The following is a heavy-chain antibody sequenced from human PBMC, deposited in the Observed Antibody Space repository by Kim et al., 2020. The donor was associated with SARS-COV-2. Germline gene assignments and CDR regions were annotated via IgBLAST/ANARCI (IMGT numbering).Heavy chain of an antibody. J-gene: IGHJ4*02. CDR1: GFTFSSHA. CDR3: VAEIGSRRFDH. D-gene: IGHD3-10*01. Sequence: GGSLRLSCAASGFTFSSHALHWVRQAPGKGLEWVALISYDGSHISYPDSVKGRFIISRDNTKSTLHLQMNSLRPEDTAVYYCVAEIGSRRFDHWGQGTLV. V-gene: IGHV3-30*04. CDR2: ISYDGSHI.